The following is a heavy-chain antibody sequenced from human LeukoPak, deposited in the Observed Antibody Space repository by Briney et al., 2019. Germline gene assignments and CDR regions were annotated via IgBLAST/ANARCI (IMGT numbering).Heavy chain of an antibody. V-gene: IGHV3-30*02. CDR1: GFTFSSYG. J-gene: IGHJ4*02. CDR3: AKELYYDFWSGSDY. D-gene: IGHD3-3*01. Sequence: GGSLRLSCAASGFTFSSYGMHWVRQAPGKGLEWVAFIRYDGSNKYYADSVKGRFTISRDNSKNTLYLQMNSLRAEDTAVYYCAKELYYDFWSGSDYWGQGTLVTVSS. CDR2: IRYDGSNK.